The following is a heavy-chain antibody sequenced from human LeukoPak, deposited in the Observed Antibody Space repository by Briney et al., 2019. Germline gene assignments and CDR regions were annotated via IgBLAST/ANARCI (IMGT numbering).Heavy chain of an antibody. V-gene: IGHV3-66*04. CDR2: IYSGGST. CDR3: ASQKYSYGLGAFDI. CDR1: GFTVSSNY. Sequence: GGSLRLSCAASGFTVSSNYMSWVRQAPGQGLEWVSDIYSGGSTYYADSVKGRFTISRDNSKNTLYLQMNSLRAEDTAVYYCASQKYSYGLGAFDIWGQGTMVTVSS. D-gene: IGHD5-18*01. J-gene: IGHJ3*02.